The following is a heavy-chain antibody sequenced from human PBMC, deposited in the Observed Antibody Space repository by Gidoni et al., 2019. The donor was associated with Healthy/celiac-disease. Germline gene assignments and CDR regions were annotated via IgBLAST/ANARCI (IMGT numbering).Heavy chain of an antibody. CDR2: INHSGST. CDR3: ARGPHSSSWRKNWFDP. V-gene: IGHV4-34*01. J-gene: IGHJ5*02. D-gene: IGHD6-13*01. Sequence: QVQLQQWGAGLLKPSETLSLTCAVSGGSFSGYYWRWIRQPPGKGLEWVGEINHSGSTNYNPSLNSRVTISLDTSKNQFSLKLSSVTAADTAVYYCARGPHSSSWRKNWFDPWGQGTLVTVSS. CDR1: GGSFSGYY.